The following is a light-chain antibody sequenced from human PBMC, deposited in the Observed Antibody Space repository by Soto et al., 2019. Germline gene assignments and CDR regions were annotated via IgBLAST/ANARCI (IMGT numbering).Light chain of an antibody. Sequence: VLTQPPSASGTPGQRVTISCSGSSSNIGSNTVNWYQQLPGTAPKLLIYSNNQRPSGVPDRFSGSKSGTSASLAISGLQSEDEADYYCAAWDDSLNGLYVFGTGTKVTVL. CDR2: SNN. CDR1: SSNIGSNT. CDR3: AAWDDSLNGLYV. J-gene: IGLJ1*01. V-gene: IGLV1-44*01.